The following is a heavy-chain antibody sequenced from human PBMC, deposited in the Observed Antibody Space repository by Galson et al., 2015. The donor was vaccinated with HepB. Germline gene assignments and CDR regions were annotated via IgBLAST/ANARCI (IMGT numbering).Heavy chain of an antibody. Sequence: SVKVSCKASGYTFTGYYMHWVRQAPGQGLEWMGWINPNSGGTNYAQKFQGRVTKTRDTSISTAYMELSRLRSDDTAVYYCARVPLRARAGWFDPWGQGTLVTVSS. CDR2: INPNSGGT. J-gene: IGHJ5*02. D-gene: IGHD3-10*01. V-gene: IGHV1-2*02. CDR3: ARVPLRARAGWFDP. CDR1: GYTFTGYY.